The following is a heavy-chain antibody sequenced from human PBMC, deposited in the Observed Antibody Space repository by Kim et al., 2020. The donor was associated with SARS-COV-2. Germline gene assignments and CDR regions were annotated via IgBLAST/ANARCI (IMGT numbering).Heavy chain of an antibody. V-gene: IGHV3-23*01. CDR1: GFTFNSYA. J-gene: IGHJ4*02. Sequence: GGSLRLSCAASGFTFNSYALSWVRQAPGMGLEWVSGIGPGGDTHYVDSVKGRFTISRDNSRNTLSLQMNSLRVEDTAVYYCAKYTVKTPPDYGGQVALVTVSS. CDR3: AKYTVKTPPDY. CDR2: IGPGGDT. D-gene: IGHD4-17*01.